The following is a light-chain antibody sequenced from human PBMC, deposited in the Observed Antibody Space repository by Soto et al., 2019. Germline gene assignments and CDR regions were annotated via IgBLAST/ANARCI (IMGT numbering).Light chain of an antibody. CDR1: QSIGTS. V-gene: IGKV1-39*01. J-gene: IGKJ3*01. Sequence: DFQMTQSPSSLSASVGDRVSITCRASQSIGTSLNWYQQKPGKAPKLLIYSASTLQGGGPSRFSGSGSGTDFTLTISSLQPEDFATYYCQQSYTAPFTFGPGTKVDVQ. CDR2: SAS. CDR3: QQSYTAPFT.